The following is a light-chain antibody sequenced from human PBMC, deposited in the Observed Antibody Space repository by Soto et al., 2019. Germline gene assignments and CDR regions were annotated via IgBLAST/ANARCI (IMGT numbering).Light chain of an antibody. CDR3: QQYYSIPWT. CDR2: WAS. CDR1: QTLLYGSSNKNY. Sequence: DIVMTQSPDSLAVSLGERATINCKSSQTLLYGSSNKNYLAWYQQKAGQPPKVLIHWASTRESGVPDRFTGSGSGADFTLTISSLQAEDVAVYYCQQYYSIPWTFGQGTKVEIK. V-gene: IGKV4-1*01. J-gene: IGKJ1*01.